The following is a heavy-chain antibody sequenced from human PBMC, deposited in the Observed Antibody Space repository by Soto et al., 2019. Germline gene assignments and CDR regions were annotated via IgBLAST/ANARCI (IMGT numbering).Heavy chain of an antibody. V-gene: IGHV1-69*01. J-gene: IGHJ4*02. D-gene: IGHD3-10*01. CDR1: GGTFSSYA. CDR3: ASAYYYGSGSDDNVPFDY. Sequence: QVQLVQSGAEVKKPGSSVKVSCKASGGTFSSYAISWVRQAPGQGLELMGGIIPLFGTANYAQKFQGRVTITADESTSTAYMELSILRSEDTAVYYCASAYYYGSGSDDNVPFDYWGQGTLVTVSS. CDR2: IIPLFGTA.